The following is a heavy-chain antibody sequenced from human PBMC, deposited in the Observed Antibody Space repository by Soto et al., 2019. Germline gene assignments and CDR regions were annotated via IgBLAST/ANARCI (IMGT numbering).Heavy chain of an antibody. Sequence: QVQLVESGGGVVQPGRSLRLSCAASGFTLSRYAMDWVRQAPGKGLEWVTSISYDGSNKYYADSVKGRFTISRDNFKNMLYLQMNSLRAEGTALYYCSKVPIKTILLWWYLLMGDGFDIWGQGTMVSVSS. D-gene: IGHD2-15*01. J-gene: IGHJ3*02. CDR3: SKVPIKTILLWWYLLMGDGFDI. V-gene: IGHV3-30*18. CDR2: ISYDGSNK. CDR1: GFTLSRYA.